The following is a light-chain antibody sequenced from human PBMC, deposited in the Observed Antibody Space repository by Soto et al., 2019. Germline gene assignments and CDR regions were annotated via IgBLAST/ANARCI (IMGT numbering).Light chain of an antibody. J-gene: IGKJ4*01. CDR2: DAS. V-gene: IGKV3-11*01. CDR3: QQRGNWPS. Sequence: EIALTQSPATLSLSPRERATLSCRASQSISRYLAWYQQKPGQAPRLLIYDASNRATGIPARFSGSGSGTDFTLTISSLEPEDFAVYYCQQRGNWPSFGGGTKVDIK. CDR1: QSISRY.